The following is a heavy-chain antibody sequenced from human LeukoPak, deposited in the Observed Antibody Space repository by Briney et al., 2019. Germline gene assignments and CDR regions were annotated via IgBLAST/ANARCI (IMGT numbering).Heavy chain of an antibody. CDR3: ARTPGYSYGYYFDY. V-gene: IGHV4-30-4*07. J-gene: IGHJ4*02. CDR2: IYYSGST. D-gene: IGHD5-18*01. CDR1: GGSISSGGYS. Sequence: SQTLSLTCAVSGGSISSGGYSLSWIRQPPGKGLEWIVYIYYSGSTNYNPSLKSRVTISVDTSKNQFSLKLSSVTAADTAVYYCARTPGYSYGYYFDYWGQGTLVTVSS.